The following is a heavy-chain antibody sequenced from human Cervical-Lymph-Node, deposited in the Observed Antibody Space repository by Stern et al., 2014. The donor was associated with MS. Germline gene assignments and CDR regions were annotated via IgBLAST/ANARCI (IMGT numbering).Heavy chain of an antibody. Sequence: QVQLGQSGAEVKKPGSSVKVSCRTSGGTFSSYVISWVRQAPGQGLEWVGGIIPVFGTPKYAPKVQGSVTITADRFTTTAYMELSSLTSEEAAVYYCALRRDHINIFGVGPSHYYKEMDVWGQGTTVTVSS. CDR3: ALRRDHINIFGVGPSHYYKEMDV. CDR1: GGTFSSYV. D-gene: IGHD3-3*02. J-gene: IGHJ6*02. CDR2: IIPVFGTP. V-gene: IGHV1-69*06.